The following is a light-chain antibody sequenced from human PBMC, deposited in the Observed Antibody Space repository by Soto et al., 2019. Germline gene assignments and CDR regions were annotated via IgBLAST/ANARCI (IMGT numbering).Light chain of an antibody. Sequence: QSVLTQPPSVSGAPGQRVTISCTGSSSNIGAGYDVNWYRQLPGTAPKLLIYSNNNRPSGVPDRFSGSKSGTSASLAITGLQAEDEADYYCSSYTSSSTYVFGTGTKLTVL. CDR3: SSYTSSSTYV. CDR1: SSNIGAGYD. CDR2: SNN. J-gene: IGLJ1*01. V-gene: IGLV1-40*01.